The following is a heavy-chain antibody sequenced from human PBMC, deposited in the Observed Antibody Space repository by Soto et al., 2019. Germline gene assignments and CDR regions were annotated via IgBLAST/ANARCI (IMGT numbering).Heavy chain of an antibody. V-gene: IGHV4-59*01. CDR1: GDSVSINLAS. CDR3: ARGYCSSTICYIWDNWFDP. Sequence: SQTLSLTCVISGDSVSINLASWSWIRQPPGEGLEWIGYIYYSGRTNYNPSLKSRVTISVDTSKNQFSLKLSSVTAADTAVYYCARGYCSSTICYIWDNWFDPWGQGTLVTVSS. D-gene: IGHD2-2*02. CDR2: IYYSGRT. J-gene: IGHJ5*02.